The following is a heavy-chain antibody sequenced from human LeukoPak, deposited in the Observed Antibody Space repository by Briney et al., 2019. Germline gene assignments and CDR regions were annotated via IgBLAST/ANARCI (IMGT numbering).Heavy chain of an antibody. D-gene: IGHD3-22*01. CDR2: INPNSGGT. CDR1: GYTFTGYY. J-gene: IGHJ5*02. CDR3: ASDSSGYYGFDP. V-gene: IGHV1-2*02. Sequence: ASLKVSCKASGYTFTGYYMHWVRQAPGQGLEWMGWINPNSGGTNYAQKFQRRVTMTRDTSISTAYMELRRLRSDDTAVYYCASDSSGYYGFDPWGQGSLVTVSS.